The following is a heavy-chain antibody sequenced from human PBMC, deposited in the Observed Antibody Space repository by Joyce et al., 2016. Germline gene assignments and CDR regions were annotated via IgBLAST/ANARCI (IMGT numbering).Heavy chain of an antibody. Sequence: QVQLVQSGAEVKKPGASVKVSCKASGYTLTGYSLHWVRQAPGQGLDGWGRINPDSGVRNYAQRFQGRVTMTRDTSINTAYMELSRLRSDDTALYYCARGYTSRADRTASYYYYYYMDVWGKGTTVTVSS. CDR3: ARGYTSRADRTASYYYYYYMDV. D-gene: IGHD1-14*01. V-gene: IGHV1-2*06. CDR2: INPDSGVR. CDR1: GYTLTGYS. J-gene: IGHJ6*03.